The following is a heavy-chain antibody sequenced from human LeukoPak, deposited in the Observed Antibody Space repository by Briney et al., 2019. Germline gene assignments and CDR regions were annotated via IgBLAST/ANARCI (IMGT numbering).Heavy chain of an antibody. J-gene: IGHJ4*02. V-gene: IGHV4-34*01. CDR2: INHSGST. CDR1: GGSFSGYY. Sequence: SETLSLTWAVYGGSFSGYYWSWIRQPPGKGLEWIGEINHSGSTNYNPSLKSRVTISVDTSKNQFSLKLSSVTAADTAVYYCASGRAAAGVSGADYWGQGTLVTVSS. D-gene: IGHD6-13*01. CDR3: ASGRAAAGVSGADY.